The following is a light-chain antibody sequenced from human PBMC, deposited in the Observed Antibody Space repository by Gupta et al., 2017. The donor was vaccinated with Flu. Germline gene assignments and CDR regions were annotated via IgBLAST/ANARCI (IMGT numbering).Light chain of an antibody. V-gene: IGKV2-30*02. Sequence: VVMTKSPLSLPVSLGQQASISCRSSQSLVHSDGHTCLNWYPQRPGQSTRRLSYKVSNRDSGVPERFSGSASGTDFTLKDSRVEAEEVWVYYGMLGTHSVYSFGQGTKLEIK. J-gene: IGKJ2*03. CDR1: QSLVHSDGHTC. CDR2: KVS. CDR3: MLGTHSVYS.